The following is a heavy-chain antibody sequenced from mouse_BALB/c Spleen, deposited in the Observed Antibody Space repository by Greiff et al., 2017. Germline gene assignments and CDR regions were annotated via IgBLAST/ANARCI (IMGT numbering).Heavy chain of an antibody. Sequence: EVQLVESGGGLVKPGGSLKLSCAASGFTFSDYYMYWVRQTPEKRLEWVATISDGGSYTYYPDSVKGRFTISRDNAKNNLYLQMSSLKSEDTAMYYCARDRVLRYPAWFAYWGQGTLVTVSA. CDR3: ARDRVLRYPAWFAY. D-gene: IGHD1-1*01. V-gene: IGHV5-4*02. J-gene: IGHJ3*01. CDR2: ISDGGSYT. CDR1: GFTFSDYY.